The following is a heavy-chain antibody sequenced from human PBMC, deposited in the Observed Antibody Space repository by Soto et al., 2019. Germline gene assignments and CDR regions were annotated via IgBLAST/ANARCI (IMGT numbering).Heavy chain of an antibody. Sequence: PGGSLRLSCAASGFTFSSYSMNWVRQAPGKGLEWVSSISSSSSYIYYADSVKGRFTISRDNAKNSLYLQMNSLRAEDTAVYYCGKMLVRGRYGMDVWGPGTTVTRSS. CDR2: ISSSSSYI. V-gene: IGHV3-21*01. D-gene: IGHD3-10*01. J-gene: IGHJ6*02. CDR1: GFTFSSYS. CDR3: GKMLVRGRYGMDV.